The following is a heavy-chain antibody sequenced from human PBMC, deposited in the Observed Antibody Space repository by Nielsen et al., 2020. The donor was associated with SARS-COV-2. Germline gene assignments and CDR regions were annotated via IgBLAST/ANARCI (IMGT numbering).Heavy chain of an antibody. Sequence: GGSLRLSCAASGFTFDDYAMHWVRQAPGKGLEWVSGISWNSGSIGYADSVKGRFTISRDNAKNSLYLQMNSLRAEDTALYYCAKDPADDAFDIWGQGTMVTVSS. CDR2: ISWNSGSI. CDR1: GFTFDDYA. V-gene: IGHV3-9*01. J-gene: IGHJ3*02. CDR3: AKDPADDAFDI.